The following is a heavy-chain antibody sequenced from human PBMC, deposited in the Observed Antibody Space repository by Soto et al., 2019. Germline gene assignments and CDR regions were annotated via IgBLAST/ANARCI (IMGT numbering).Heavy chain of an antibody. J-gene: IGHJ4*02. CDR1: GFTFSNYW. Sequence: ESGGNLVQPGGSLRLSCAASGFTFSNYWMSWVRQAPGKGLEWVANIHKDGSEKYYVDSVKGRFTISRDNAKNSLYLQMNSLRAEDTAVYYCAREWNWGQGTLVTVSS. D-gene: IGHD1-1*01. CDR3: AREWN. CDR2: IHKDGSEK. V-gene: IGHV3-7*05.